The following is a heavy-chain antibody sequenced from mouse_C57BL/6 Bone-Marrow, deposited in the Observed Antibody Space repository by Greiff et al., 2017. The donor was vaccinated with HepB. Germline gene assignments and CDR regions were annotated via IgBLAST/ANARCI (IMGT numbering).Heavy chain of an antibody. V-gene: IGHV1-26*01. CDR3: AREGDRYYFDY. J-gene: IGHJ2*01. CDR1: GYTFTDYY. D-gene: IGHD3-3*01. Sequence: VQLQQSGPELVKPGASVKISCKASGYTFTDYYMNWVKQSHGKSLEWIGDINPNNGGTSYNQKFKGKATLTVDKSSSTAYMELRSLTSEDSAVYYCAREGDRYYFDYWGQGTTLTVSS. CDR2: INPNNGGT.